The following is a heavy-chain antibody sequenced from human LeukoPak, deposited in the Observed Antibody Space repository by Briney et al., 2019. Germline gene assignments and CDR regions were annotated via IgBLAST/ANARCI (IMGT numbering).Heavy chain of an antibody. J-gene: IGHJ4*02. CDR2: MNPNSGNT. D-gene: IGHD6-13*01. CDR1: GYTFTSYD. V-gene: IGHV1-8*03. CDR3: ARDLSVAAAAPFGY. Sequence: ASVKVSCKASGYTFTSYDINWVRQATGQGLEWMGWMNPNSGNTGYAQKFQGRVTITRNTSISTAYMELSSLRSEDTAVYYCARDLSVAAAAPFGYWGQGTLVTVSS.